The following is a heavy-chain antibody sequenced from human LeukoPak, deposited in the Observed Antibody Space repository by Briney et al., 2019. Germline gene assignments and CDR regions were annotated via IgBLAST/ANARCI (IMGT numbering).Heavy chain of an antibody. V-gene: IGHV7-4-1*02. CDR1: GGTFSSYA. CDR3: ARDSVGEGRYYFDY. CDR2: INTNTGNP. J-gene: IGHJ4*02. D-gene: IGHD4-17*01. Sequence: ASVKVSCKASGGTFSSYAISWVRQAPGQGLEWMGWINTNTGNPTYAQGFTGRFVFSLDTSVSTTYLQISSLKAEDTAVYYCARDSVGEGRYYFDYWGQGTLVTVSS.